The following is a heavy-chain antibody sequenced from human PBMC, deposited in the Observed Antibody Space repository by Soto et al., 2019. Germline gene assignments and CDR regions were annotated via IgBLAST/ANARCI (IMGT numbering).Heavy chain of an antibody. Sequence: SVKVSCKASGGTFSSYAISWVRQAPGQGLEWMGGIIPIFGTANYAQKFQGRVTITADKSTSTAYMELSSLRSEDTAVYYCASPTRPPMSGDSYGSHQSAYFDYWGQGTLVTVSS. CDR2: IIPIFGTA. D-gene: IGHD5-18*01. J-gene: IGHJ4*02. CDR3: ASPTRPPMSGDSYGSHQSAYFDY. CDR1: GGTFSSYA. V-gene: IGHV1-69*06.